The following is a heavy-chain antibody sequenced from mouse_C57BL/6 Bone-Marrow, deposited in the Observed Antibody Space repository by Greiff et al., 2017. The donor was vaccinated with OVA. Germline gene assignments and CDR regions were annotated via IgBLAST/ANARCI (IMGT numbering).Heavy chain of an antibody. V-gene: IGHV1-7*01. J-gene: IGHJ3*01. CDR3: ARYWFAY. CDR2: INPSSGYT. CDR1: GYTFTSYW. Sequence: VQLQQSGAELAKPGASVKLSCKASGYTFTSYWMHWVKQRPGQGLEWIGYINPSSGYTKYNQKFKAKATLTADKSSSTAYMQLSSLTYEDSAVYYCARYWFAYWGQGTLVTVSA.